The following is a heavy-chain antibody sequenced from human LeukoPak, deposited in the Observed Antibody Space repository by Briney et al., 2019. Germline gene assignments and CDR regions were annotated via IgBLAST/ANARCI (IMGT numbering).Heavy chain of an antibody. CDR1: GGSITSNNW. CDR3: ARDLDSYYGSGSYYNYFAY. Sequence: SGTLSLTCVVSGGSITSNNWWNWVRQPPGKGLEWIVEIHHTGNTNYSPSLRSRVTILVDKSKNQFSLKLNSVTAADTAVYYCARDLDSYYGSGSYYNYFAYWGQGTLVTVSS. D-gene: IGHD3-10*01. J-gene: IGHJ4*02. CDR2: IHHTGNT. V-gene: IGHV4-4*02.